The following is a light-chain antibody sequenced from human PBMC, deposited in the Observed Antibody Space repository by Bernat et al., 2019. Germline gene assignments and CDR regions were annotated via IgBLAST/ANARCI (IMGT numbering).Light chain of an antibody. CDR2: AAS. Sequence: DIQMTQSPSSLSTSVGARVTITCRASQTISRYLNWYQQKPGKAPKLLIYAASSWQSGVPSRFSGSGSGTDFTFTISSLQPEDFATYYCQQSYSLPRTFRQGTKVEVK. V-gene: IGKV1-39*01. J-gene: IGKJ1*01. CDR3: QQSYSLPRT. CDR1: QTISRY.